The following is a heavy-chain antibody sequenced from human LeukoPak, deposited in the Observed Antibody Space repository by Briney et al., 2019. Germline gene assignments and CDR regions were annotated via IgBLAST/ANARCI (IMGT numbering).Heavy chain of an antibody. J-gene: IGHJ4*02. CDR1: GYTFTGYY. CDR3: ATGHYYGSGSYYRYPYFDY. Sequence: ASVKVSCKASGYTFTGYYMHWVRQAPGQGLEWMGWINPNSGGTNYAQKFQGRVTMTEDTSTDTAYMELSSLRSEDTAVYYCATGHYYGSGSYYRYPYFDYWGQGTLVTVSS. CDR2: INPNSGGT. V-gene: IGHV1-2*02. D-gene: IGHD3-10*01.